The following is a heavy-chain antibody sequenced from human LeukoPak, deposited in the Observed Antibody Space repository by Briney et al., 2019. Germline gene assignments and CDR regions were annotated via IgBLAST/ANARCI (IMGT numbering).Heavy chain of an antibody. CDR2: IYYSGST. J-gene: IGHJ4*02. CDR3: ARDPSSGGGVFDY. CDR1: DGSISSYY. D-gene: IGHD3-10*01. Sequence: PSQTLSLTCTVSDGSISSYYWSWIRQPPGKGLEWIGYIYYSGSTNYNPSLKSRVTISVDTSKNQFSLKLSSVTAADTAVYYCARDPSSGGGVFDYWGQGTLVTVSS. V-gene: IGHV4-59*01.